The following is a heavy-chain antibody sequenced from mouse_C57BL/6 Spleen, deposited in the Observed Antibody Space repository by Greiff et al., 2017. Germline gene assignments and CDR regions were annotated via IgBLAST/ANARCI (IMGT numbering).Heavy chain of an antibody. J-gene: IGHJ4*01. CDR3: VRPYVGNYSAMDY. V-gene: IGHV1-64*01. D-gene: IGHD2-1*01. CDR1: GYTFTSYW. CDR2: IHPNSGST. Sequence: QVQLQQPGAELVKPGASVKLSCKASGYTFTSYWMHWVKQRPGQGLEWIGMIHPNSGSTNYNEKFKSKATLTVDKSSSTAYMQLSSLDSEDSAVYYCVRPYVGNYSAMDYWGQGTSVTVSS.